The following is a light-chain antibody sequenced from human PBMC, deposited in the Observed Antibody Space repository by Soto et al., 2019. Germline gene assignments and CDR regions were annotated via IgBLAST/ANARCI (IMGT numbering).Light chain of an antibody. Sequence: DIVMTQSPASLAVSLGERATIYCKSSQSVLDSSNNRNYLAWYQQKPGQPPKLLIYWASTRESGVPGRFRGSGSGTDFTLTINSLQAEDVAVYYCQQYYSTSSITFGQGTRLEIK. V-gene: IGKV4-1*01. J-gene: IGKJ5*01. CDR3: QQYYSTSSIT. CDR2: WAS. CDR1: QSVLDSSNNRNY.